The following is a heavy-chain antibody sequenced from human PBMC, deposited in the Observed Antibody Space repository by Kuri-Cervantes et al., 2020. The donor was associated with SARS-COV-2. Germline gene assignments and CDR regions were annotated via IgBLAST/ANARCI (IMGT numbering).Heavy chain of an antibody. CDR1: GGSFSGYY. CDR3: ARDSLGYGDYYFDY. D-gene: IGHD4-17*01. CDR2: IYYSGST. J-gene: IGHJ4*02. Sequence: GSLRLSCAVYGGSFSGYYWSWIRQPPGKGLEWIGYIYYSGSTNYNPSLKSRVTISVDTSKNQFSLKLSSVTAADTAVYYCARDSLGYGDYYFDYWGQGTLVTVSS. V-gene: IGHV4-59*01.